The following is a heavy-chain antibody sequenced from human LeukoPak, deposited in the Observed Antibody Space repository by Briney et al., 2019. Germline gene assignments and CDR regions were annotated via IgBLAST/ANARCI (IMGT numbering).Heavy chain of an antibody. CDR2: IYYSGST. CDR3: ARHRSSGDDY. V-gene: IGHV4-59*08. J-gene: IGHJ4*02. Sequence: SETLSLTCTVSGGSISGYYWSWIRQPPGKGLEWIGYIYYSGSTTYNPSLKSRVSMSVDTSKNQLSLRVSSVTAADTAVYYCARHRSSGDDYWGQGTLVTVSS. CDR1: GGSISGYY. D-gene: IGHD6-25*01.